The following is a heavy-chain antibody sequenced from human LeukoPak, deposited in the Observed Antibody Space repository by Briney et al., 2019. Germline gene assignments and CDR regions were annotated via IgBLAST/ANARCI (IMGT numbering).Heavy chain of an antibody. V-gene: IGHV3-30*04. Sequence: GRSLRLSCAASGFTFSSYAMHWVRQAPGKGLEWVAVISYDGSNKYYADSVKSRFTISRDNSKNTLYLQMNSLRAEDTAVYYCARGRYGSGSKRGMDVWGKGTTVTVSS. CDR1: GFTFSSYA. J-gene: IGHJ6*04. CDR3: ARGRYGSGSKRGMDV. D-gene: IGHD3-10*01. CDR2: ISYDGSNK.